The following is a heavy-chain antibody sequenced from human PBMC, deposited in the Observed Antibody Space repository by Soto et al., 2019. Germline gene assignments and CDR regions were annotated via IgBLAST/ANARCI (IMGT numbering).Heavy chain of an antibody. CDR2: IYNSGST. J-gene: IGHJ4*02. CDR1: GGSISSGGYY. CDR3: ARGISSSFDY. D-gene: IGHD6-6*01. V-gene: IGHV4-31*03. Sequence: SETLSLTCTVSGGSISSGGYYWSWIRQHPGKGLEWIGYIYNSGSTYYNPSLKSRVTISVDTSKNQFSLKLSSVTAADTAVYYCARGISSSFDYWGQGTLVTVSS.